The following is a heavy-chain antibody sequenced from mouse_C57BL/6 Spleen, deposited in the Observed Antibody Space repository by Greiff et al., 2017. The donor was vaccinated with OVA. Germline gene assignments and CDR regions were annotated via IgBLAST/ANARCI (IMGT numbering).Heavy chain of an antibody. CDR3: VRGGGTPINLAY. V-gene: IGHV1-69*01. CDR1: GYTFTSYW. D-gene: IGHD3-3*01. J-gene: IGHJ3*01. Sequence: VKLQQPGAELVMPGASVKLSCKASGYTFTSYWMHWVKQRPGQGLEWIGEIDPSDSYTNYNQKFKGKSTLTVAKSSSTAYMQLSSLTSEDSAVYYCVRGGGTPINLAYGGQGTLVTVSA. CDR2: IDPSDSYT.